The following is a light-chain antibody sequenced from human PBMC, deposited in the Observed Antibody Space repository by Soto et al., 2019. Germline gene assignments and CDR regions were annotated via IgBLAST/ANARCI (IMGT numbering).Light chain of an antibody. J-gene: IGKJ1*01. Sequence: EIVMTQSPATLSVSPGERATLSCTASHYIYSNVAWFQQRPGQAPRLLIYRASTRATGTPARFTGSGSGTEFPLPIPSLPSEDFALYYCQQYHNLWTFGQGTEVEIK. CDR1: HYIYSN. CDR2: RAS. CDR3: QQYHNLWT. V-gene: IGKV3-15*01.